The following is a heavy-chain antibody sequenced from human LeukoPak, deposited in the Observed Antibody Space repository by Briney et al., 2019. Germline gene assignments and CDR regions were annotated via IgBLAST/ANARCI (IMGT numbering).Heavy chain of an antibody. CDR3: ARHEIILGYCTNGVCNGAFDI. CDR1: GGSISSYY. D-gene: IGHD2-8*01. V-gene: IGHV4-4*09. Sequence: SETLSLTCTVSGGSISSYYWSWIRQPPGKGLEWIGYIYTSGSTNYNPSLKSRVTISVDTSKNQFSLKLSSVTAADTAVYYCARHEIILGYCTNGVCNGAFDIWGQGTMVTVSS. CDR2: IYTSGST. J-gene: IGHJ3*02.